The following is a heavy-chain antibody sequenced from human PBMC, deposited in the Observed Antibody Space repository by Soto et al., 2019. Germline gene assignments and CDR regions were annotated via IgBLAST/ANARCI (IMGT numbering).Heavy chain of an antibody. D-gene: IGHD3-16*01. CDR2: ISGTTGHA. CDR3: ARAPSEYIWGSYLRYYEY. J-gene: IGHJ4*02. V-gene: IGHV3-23*01. CDR1: GFPFSNYA. Sequence: EVQILESGVGLVQPGGSLRLSCAASGFPFSNYAMAWVRQAPGKGLEWVSAISGTTGHAFYADSVKDRFTISRDNSKNTLYLQMDSLRAEDTAVYHCARAPSEYIWGSYLRYYEYWGQGTLVTVSS.